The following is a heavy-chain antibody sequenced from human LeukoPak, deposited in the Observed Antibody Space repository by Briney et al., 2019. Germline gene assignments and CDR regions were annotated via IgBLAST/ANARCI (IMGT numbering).Heavy chain of an antibody. V-gene: IGHV3-43*02. J-gene: IGHJ4*02. CDR3: AREQFSHTSNYFDN. D-gene: IGHD5-24*01. CDR2: ISADGGST. Sequence: GGSLRLSCAASGFMFDDYAMHWVRQAPGKGLEWVSLISADGGSTFYADSVKGRFTISRDNNNNSLSLQMNSLTTEDTAFYYCAREQFSHTSNYFDNWGQGLLVTVSS. CDR1: GFMFDDYA.